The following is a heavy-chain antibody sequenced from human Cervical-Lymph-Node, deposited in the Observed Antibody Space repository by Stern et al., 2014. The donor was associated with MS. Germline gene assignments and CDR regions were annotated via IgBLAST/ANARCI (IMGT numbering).Heavy chain of an antibody. CDR3: VRDQGGIAAS. V-gene: IGHV1-69*01. CDR1: GGSFSSNE. Sequence: QVQLVQSGAEVKKPGSSLKVSCKASGGSFSSNEISWVRQAPGQGLEWLGGISPLFGKTNYAQNVQGSVPIIADESTSTVNMELSSLRAEDTAVYYCVRDQGGIAASWGQGTLVTVSS. CDR2: ISPLFGKT. D-gene: IGHD6-13*01. J-gene: IGHJ4*02.